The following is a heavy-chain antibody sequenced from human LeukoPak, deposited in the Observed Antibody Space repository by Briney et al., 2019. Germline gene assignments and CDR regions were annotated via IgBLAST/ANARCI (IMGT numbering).Heavy chain of an antibody. CDR1: GGSIRSNKYS. CDR3: ATPYSGGYQGLDI. D-gene: IGHD1-26*01. Sequence: KTSETLSLTCTVSGGSIRSNKYSWGWIRQPQGKGLEWIGSSYYMGSPYYNPTPKTRVTIFVDTPKNQFSLKLSAVTAADTAVYYCATPYSGGYQGLDIWGQGTMFTVSS. V-gene: IGHV4-39*01. J-gene: IGHJ3*02. CDR2: SYYMGSP.